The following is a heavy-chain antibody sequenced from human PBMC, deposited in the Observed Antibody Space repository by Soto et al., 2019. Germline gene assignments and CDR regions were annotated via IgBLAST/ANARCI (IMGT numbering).Heavy chain of an antibody. CDR1: GFTFSSHA. Sequence: GGSLRLSCAASGFTFSSHAMGWLRQAPGTGPEWVAFVDGSGGDTSYADSVKGRFTISRDNSDNSLFLHMNSLSAEDTVRYFCVYEIFAAAYVATSALDLWGQGSLVTVSS. J-gene: IGHJ4*02. D-gene: IGHD2-15*01. CDR3: VYEIFAAAYVATSALDL. CDR2: VDGSGGDT. V-gene: IGHV3-23*01.